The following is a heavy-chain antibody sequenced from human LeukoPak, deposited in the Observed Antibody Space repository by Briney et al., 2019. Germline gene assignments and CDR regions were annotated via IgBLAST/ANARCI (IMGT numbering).Heavy chain of an antibody. CDR3: AKGVRYGSYRHFDY. D-gene: IGHD1-26*01. Sequence: PGGSLRLSCAASGFTFSNHAMSWVRQAPGRGLEWVSAISGSSGLTYYADSVKGRFTISRGNSKNTLYLQMNSLRAEDTAVYYCAKGVRYGSYRHFDYWGQGTLVTVSS. V-gene: IGHV3-23*01. CDR2: ISGSSGLT. CDR1: GFTFSNHA. J-gene: IGHJ4*02.